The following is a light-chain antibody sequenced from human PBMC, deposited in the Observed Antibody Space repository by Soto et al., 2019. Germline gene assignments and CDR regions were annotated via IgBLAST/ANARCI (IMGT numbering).Light chain of an antibody. V-gene: IGKV3-20*01. J-gene: IGKJ4*01. CDR2: GAS. Sequence: EIVLTQSPGTLSLSPGERATLACRASQSVRSNYLAWYQQKPGQAPRLLIYGASSRAPGIPDRFSGSGSGRDFTLTISRLEPEDFAVYFCQQYGSSPLTFGGGTKMEIK. CDR3: QQYGSSPLT. CDR1: QSVRSNY.